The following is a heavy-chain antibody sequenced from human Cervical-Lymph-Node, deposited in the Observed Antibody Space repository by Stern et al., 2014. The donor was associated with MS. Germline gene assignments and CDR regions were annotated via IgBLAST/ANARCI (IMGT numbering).Heavy chain of an antibody. CDR1: DGSMSSKF. CDR3: ARVTGRGTRQNWFDS. CDR2: LSSDGRT. Sequence: QVQLVESGPGLVQPSETVSLTCPVSDGSMSSKFWNWIRQPPGKGLEWIGYLSSDGRTNYNPSLKSRVFISLDTSTNQFSLSLTSVTAADTAVYYCARVTGRGTRQNWFDSWGQGTLVTVSS. D-gene: IGHD1-26*01. J-gene: IGHJ5*01. V-gene: IGHV4-59*01.